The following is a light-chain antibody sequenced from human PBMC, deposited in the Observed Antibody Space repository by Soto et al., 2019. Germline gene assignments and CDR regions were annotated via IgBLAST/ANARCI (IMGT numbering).Light chain of an antibody. CDR3: QQYDNLPPYT. V-gene: IGKV1-33*01. CDR1: KDIRNY. Sequence: DIQMTQSPSSLSASVGDRVTITCQPSKDIRNYLNWYQQKPGKAPKLLIYDASNLETGVPSRFSGSGSGTDFTFTISSLQPEDIATYYCQQYDNLPPYTFGQGTKLEIK. CDR2: DAS. J-gene: IGKJ2*01.